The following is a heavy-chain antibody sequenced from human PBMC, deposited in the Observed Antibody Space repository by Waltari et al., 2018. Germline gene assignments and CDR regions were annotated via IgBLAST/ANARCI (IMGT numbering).Heavy chain of an antibody. CDR1: GGSFSGYY. Sequence: QVQLQQWGAGLLKPSETLSLPCAVYGGSFSGYYWSWIRQPPGKGREWTGEINHSGSTNYNPSLKSRVTISVDTSKNQFSLKLSSVTAADTAVYYCARGVIDYYYYYYMDVWGKGTTVTVSS. D-gene: IGHD3-16*02. CDR2: INHSGST. CDR3: ARGVIDYYYYYYMDV. J-gene: IGHJ6*03. V-gene: IGHV4-34*01.